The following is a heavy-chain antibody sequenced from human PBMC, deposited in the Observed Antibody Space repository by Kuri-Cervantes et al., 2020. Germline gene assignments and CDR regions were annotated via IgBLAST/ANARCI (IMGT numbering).Heavy chain of an antibody. J-gene: IGHJ5*02. CDR1: GFTFDDYA. CDR3: ARGPWSRRQFDP. D-gene: IGHD2-8*01. CDR2: ISWDGGST. Sequence: GGSLRLSCAASGFTFDDYAMHWVRQAPGKGLEWVSLISWDGGSTYYADSVKGRFTISRDNAKNSSYLQMNSLRAEDTAVYYCARGPWSRRQFDPWGQGTLVTVSS. V-gene: IGHV3-43D*03.